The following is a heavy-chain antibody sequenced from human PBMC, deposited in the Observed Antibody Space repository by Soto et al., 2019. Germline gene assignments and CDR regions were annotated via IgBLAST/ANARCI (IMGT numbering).Heavy chain of an antibody. CDR2: ISAYNGNT. J-gene: IGHJ3*02. V-gene: IGHV1-18*01. D-gene: IGHD6-19*01. CDR1: GYTFTSYG. Sequence: ASVKGSCRASGYTFTSYGNSWVRQAPGQGLEWMGWISAYNGNTNYAQKLQGRVTMTTDTSTSTAYMELRSLRSDDTAVYYCARARQTYSSGWYDAFDIWGQGTMVTVSS. CDR3: ARARQTYSSGWYDAFDI.